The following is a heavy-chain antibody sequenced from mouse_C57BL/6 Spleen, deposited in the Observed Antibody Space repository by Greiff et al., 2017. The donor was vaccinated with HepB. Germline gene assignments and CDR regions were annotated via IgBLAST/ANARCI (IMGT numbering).Heavy chain of an antibody. CDR1: GYTFTSYW. Sequence: QVQLQQPGAELVRPGSSVKLSCKASGYTFTSYWMDWVKQRPGQGLEWIGNIYPSDSETHYNQKFKDKATLTVDKSSSTAYMQLSSLTSEDSAVYYCARGYDGSSSSYAMDYWGQGTSVTVSS. CDR3: ARGYDGSSSSYAMDY. D-gene: IGHD1-1*01. J-gene: IGHJ4*01. CDR2: IYPSDSET. V-gene: IGHV1-61*01.